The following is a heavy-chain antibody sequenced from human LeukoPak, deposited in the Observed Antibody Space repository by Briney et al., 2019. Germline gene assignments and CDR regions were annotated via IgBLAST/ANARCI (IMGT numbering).Heavy chain of an antibody. D-gene: IGHD2-2*01. Sequence: PGGSLRLSCTASGFAFDEHGMSWVRQVPGKGLEWVSGINWSGGSTGYADPLRGRFSISRDNAKNSLYLQMDSLRAEDTALYYCARAPITSPFYFDYWGQGTLVTVSS. J-gene: IGHJ4*02. CDR3: ARAPITSPFYFDY. CDR2: INWSGGST. CDR1: GFAFDEHG. V-gene: IGHV3-20*04.